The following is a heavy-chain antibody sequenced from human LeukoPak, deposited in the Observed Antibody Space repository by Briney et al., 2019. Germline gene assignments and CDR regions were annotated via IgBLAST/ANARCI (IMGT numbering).Heavy chain of an antibody. CDR1: GFTFSSYA. J-gene: IGHJ5*02. V-gene: IGHV3-30-3*01. CDR3: ASLGPIRIAVADLNWFDP. CDR2: ISYDGSNK. Sequence: GGSLRLSCAASGFTFSSYAMHWVRQAPGKGLEWVAVISYDGSNKYYADSVKGRFTISRDNSKNTLYLQMNSLRAEDTAVYYCASLGPIRIAVADLNWFDPWGQGTLVTVSS. D-gene: IGHD6-19*01.